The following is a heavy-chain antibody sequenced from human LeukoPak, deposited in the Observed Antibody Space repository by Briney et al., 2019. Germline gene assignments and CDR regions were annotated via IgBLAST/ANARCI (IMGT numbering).Heavy chain of an antibody. CDR3: ARDLGYCTSTSCYSLYGMDV. V-gene: IGHV3-48*03. CDR1: RYTFSSYE. D-gene: IGHD2-2*02. CDR2: ISSIGSTI. J-gene: IGHJ6*04. Sequence: GGSLRLSCAASRYTFSSYELNWVSQAPGKGLEWVSYISSIGSTIHYADSVKGRFTISRDNAKNSLYLQMNSLRAEDTAVYYCARDLGYCTSTSCYSLYGMDVWGKGTTVTVSS.